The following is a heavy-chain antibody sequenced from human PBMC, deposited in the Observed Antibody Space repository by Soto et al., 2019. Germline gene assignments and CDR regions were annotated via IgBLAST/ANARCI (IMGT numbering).Heavy chain of an antibody. J-gene: IGHJ4*02. CDR2: ISGSGGRT. CDR3: AKAFDYHGSESYFPLDY. V-gene: IGHV3-23*01. CDR1: GFTFSTYA. D-gene: IGHD3-10*01. Sequence: EVQLLESGGVLVQPGGSLRLSCAASGFTFSTYAMTWVRQAPGKGLEWVSSISGSGGRTYYADSVKGRFTISRDNSKNTLYLQTNSLRAEDTAVYYCAKAFDYHGSESYFPLDYWGQGTLVPVSS.